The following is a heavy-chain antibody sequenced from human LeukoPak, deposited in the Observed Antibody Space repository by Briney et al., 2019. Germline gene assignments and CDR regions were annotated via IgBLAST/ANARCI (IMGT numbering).Heavy chain of an antibody. Sequence: SETLSLTCTVSGGSISSYYWSWIRQPAGKGLEWIGRIYTSGSTNYNPSLKSRVTISVDKSKNQFSLKLSSVTAADTAVYYCARDREVRAARPEGWFDPWGQGTLVTVSS. CDR1: GGSISSYY. CDR3: ARDREVRAARPEGWFDP. D-gene: IGHD6-6*01. CDR2: IYTSGST. V-gene: IGHV4-4*07. J-gene: IGHJ5*02.